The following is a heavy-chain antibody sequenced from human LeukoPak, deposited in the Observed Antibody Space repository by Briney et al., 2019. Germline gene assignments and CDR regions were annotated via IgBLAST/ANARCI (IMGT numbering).Heavy chain of an antibody. Sequence: GTSLRLSCAASGSTFTDYGMHWVRQAPGKGLEWVAVVWYDGNEKRYADSVKGRFTISRDNSRNTHYLQMNSLTVEDTAVYYCAKSRGDRERWLHLDSWGQGTLVTVSS. J-gene: IGHJ4*02. V-gene: IGHV3-33*06. CDR2: VWYDGNEK. D-gene: IGHD5-24*01. CDR1: GSTFTDYG. CDR3: AKSRGDRERWLHLDS.